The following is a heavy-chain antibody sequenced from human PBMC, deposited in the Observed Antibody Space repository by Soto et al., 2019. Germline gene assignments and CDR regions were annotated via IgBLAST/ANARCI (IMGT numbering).Heavy chain of an antibody. D-gene: IGHD5-18*01. V-gene: IGHV3-74*02. CDR2: MNTDGSRT. CDR1: GFTFSIYW. CDR3: ARGDGYQYEGHGYLGRH. J-gene: IGHJ4*02. Sequence: EVQLVESGGGLVQPGGSLRLSCAASGFTFSIYWMHWVRQVPGKGLVWVSRMNTDGSRTSYADSARGRFTISRDDAKSTLYLQMNNLRAEDKAVYYCARGDGYQYEGHGYLGRHWGQGTLVPVSS.